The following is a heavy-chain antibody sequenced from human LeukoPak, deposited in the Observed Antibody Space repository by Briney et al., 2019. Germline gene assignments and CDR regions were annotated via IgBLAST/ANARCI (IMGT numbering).Heavy chain of an antibody. J-gene: IGHJ4*02. CDR1: GYTISSGYY. CDR3: ARGIFDFWSGYYTYFDY. CDR2: IYHSGST. V-gene: IGHV4-38-2*02. Sequence: PSETLSLTCTVSGYTISSGYYWGWIRQPPGKGLEWIGSIYHSGSTYYNPSLKSRVTISVDTSKNQFSLKLSSVTAADTAVYYCARGIFDFWSGYYTYFDYWGQGTLVTVSS. D-gene: IGHD3-3*01.